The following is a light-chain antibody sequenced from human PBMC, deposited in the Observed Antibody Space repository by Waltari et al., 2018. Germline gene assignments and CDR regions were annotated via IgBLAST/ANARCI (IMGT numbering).Light chain of an antibody. Sequence: DIVMTQSPDSLAVSLGVRATINCKSSQSVLYSSNNKNYLAWYQQKPGQPPKLLIYWASTREFGVPDRFSGSWSGTDFTLTISSLQAEDVAVYYCQQYYSTPYTFGQGTKLEIK. J-gene: IGKJ2*01. CDR3: QQYYSTPYT. CDR2: WAS. CDR1: QSVLYSSNNKNY. V-gene: IGKV4-1*01.